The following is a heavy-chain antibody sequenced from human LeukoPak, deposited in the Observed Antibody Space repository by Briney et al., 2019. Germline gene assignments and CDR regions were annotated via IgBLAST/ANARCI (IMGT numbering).Heavy chain of an antibody. Sequence: ASVKVSCKASGYTFTGYYMHWVRQAPGQGLEWMGWINPNSGGTNYAQKFQGRVTMTRDTSISTAYMELSRLRSEDTAVYYCARDVAYYYDSSGPIDYWGQGTLVTVSS. CDR1: GYTFTGYY. D-gene: IGHD3-22*01. CDR3: ARDVAYYYDSSGPIDY. V-gene: IGHV1-2*02. J-gene: IGHJ4*02. CDR2: INPNSGGT.